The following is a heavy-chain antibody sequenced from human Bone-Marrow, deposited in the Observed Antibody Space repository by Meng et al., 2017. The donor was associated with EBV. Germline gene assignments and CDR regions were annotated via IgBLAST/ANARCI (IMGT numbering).Heavy chain of an antibody. CDR2: FLPTLGAP. CDR1: GGPFRNYA. Sequence: VQLVQSAVEVKTPGSPVKVSCKTSGGPFRNYAVSWVRQAPGQGLEWLGGFLPTLGAPNYAQKFHGRVTITADESTSTHYMDLSSLRSDDTAVYYCASESGRGYTPDYWGQGTLVTVSS. J-gene: IGHJ4*02. V-gene: IGHV1-69*01. CDR3: ASESGRGYTPDY. D-gene: IGHD3-10*01.